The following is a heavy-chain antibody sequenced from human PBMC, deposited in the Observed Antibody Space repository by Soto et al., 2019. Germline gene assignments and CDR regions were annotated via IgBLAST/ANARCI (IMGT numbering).Heavy chain of an antibody. J-gene: IGHJ6*03. CDR2: MNPNSGNT. CDR1: GYTFTSYD. CDR3: ARVDNPLGAAAGYMDV. V-gene: IGHV1-8*01. D-gene: IGHD6-13*01. Sequence: ASVKVSCKASGYTFTSYDINWVRQATGQGLEWMGWMNPNSGNTGYAQKFQGRVTMTRNTSISTAYMELSSLRSEDTAVYYCARVDNPLGAAAGYMDVWGKGTTVTVSS.